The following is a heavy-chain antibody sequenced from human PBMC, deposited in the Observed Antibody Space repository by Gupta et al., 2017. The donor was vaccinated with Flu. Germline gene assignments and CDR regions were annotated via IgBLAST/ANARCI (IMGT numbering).Heavy chain of an antibody. CDR1: GFTFSSYG. V-gene: IGHV3-33*01. Sequence: QVQLVESGGGVVQPGRSLRLSCAASGFTFSSYGMHWVRQAPGKGLEWVAVIWYDGSNKYYADSVKGRFTISRDNSKNTLYLQMNSLRAEDTAVYYCARGGHYGDRHLANYWGQGTLVTVSS. J-gene: IGHJ4*02. CDR3: ARGGHYGDRHLANY. CDR2: IWYDGSNK. D-gene: IGHD4-17*01.